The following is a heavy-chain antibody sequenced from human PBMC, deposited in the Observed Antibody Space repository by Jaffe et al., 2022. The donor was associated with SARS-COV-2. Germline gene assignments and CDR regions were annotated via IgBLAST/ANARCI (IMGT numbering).Heavy chain of an antibody. CDR1: GGSFSGFY. J-gene: IGHJ3*02. D-gene: IGHD3-10*01. Sequence: QMQLQQWGAGLLKPSETLSLTCAVSGGSFSGFYWTWIRQPPGKGLEWIGDINYSGSTHYNPSVKSRLTISIATSKNQFSLQLTSVTAADAAFYYCARGYASGTYADAFDIWGQGTMVTVSS. V-gene: IGHV4-34*01. CDR3: ARGYASGTYADAFDI. CDR2: INYSGST.